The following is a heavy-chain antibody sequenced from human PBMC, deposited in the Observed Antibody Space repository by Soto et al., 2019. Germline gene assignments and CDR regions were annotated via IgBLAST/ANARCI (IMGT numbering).Heavy chain of an antibody. D-gene: IGHD2-2*01. V-gene: IGHV3-13*01. Sequence: GGSLRLSCAASGFTLSRSDMHWVRQATGKGLEWASAIGIGADTYYSGSVKGRFTISRENAKNSLYLQMNSLGVADTAVYYCVIEACSSRACSSWDYMNVWGRGTTVTVSS. CDR3: VIEACSSRACSSWDYMNV. CDR2: IGIGADT. CDR1: GFTLSRSD. J-gene: IGHJ6*03.